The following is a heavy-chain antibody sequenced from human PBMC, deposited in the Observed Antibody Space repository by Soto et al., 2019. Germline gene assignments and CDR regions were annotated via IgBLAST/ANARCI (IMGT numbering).Heavy chain of an antibody. CDR3: ARTSAAGKYYYGMDV. D-gene: IGHD6-13*01. CDR1: GYSFTSYW. J-gene: IGHJ6*02. CDR2: IYPGDSDT. Sequence: ESLKISCKGSGYSFTSYWIGWVRQMPGKGLEWMGIIYPGDSDTRYSPSFQGQVTISADKSISTAYLQWRSLKASDTAMYYCARTSAAGKYYYGMDVWGQGTTVTVSS. V-gene: IGHV5-51*01.